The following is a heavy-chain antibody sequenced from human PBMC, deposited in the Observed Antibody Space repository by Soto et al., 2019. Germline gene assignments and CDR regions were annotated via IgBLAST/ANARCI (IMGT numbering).Heavy chain of an antibody. Sequence: QVQLVESGGGVVQPGRSLRLSCAASGFTFSSYAMQWVRQAPGKGLQWVAVISYDGSNKYYADSVKGRFTISRDNSKNTLYLQMNGRRAEDTAVYYCGRDLGAYSSSGRYYYGMDVWGQAATVTVSS. CDR1: GFTFSSYA. J-gene: IGHJ6*02. CDR3: GRDLGAYSSSGRYYYGMDV. CDR2: ISYDGSNK. D-gene: IGHD6-13*01. V-gene: IGHV3-30-3*01.